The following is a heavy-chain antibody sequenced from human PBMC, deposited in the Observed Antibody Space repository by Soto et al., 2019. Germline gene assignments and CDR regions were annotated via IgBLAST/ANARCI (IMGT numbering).Heavy chain of an antibody. Sequence: VQLVESGGGVVQPGRSLRLSCAASGFTFSDYAMHWVRQAPGKGLEWVAVVSHDGRNTHYADSVKGRFTISRDSSKNTVSLAMTSLRAEDTAVYSCAKGGRQGLDTSAFNYWGQGALVTVSS. CDR1: GFTFSDYA. D-gene: IGHD6-19*01. J-gene: IGHJ4*02. CDR2: VSHDGRNT. CDR3: AKGGRQGLDTSAFNY. V-gene: IGHV3-30*18.